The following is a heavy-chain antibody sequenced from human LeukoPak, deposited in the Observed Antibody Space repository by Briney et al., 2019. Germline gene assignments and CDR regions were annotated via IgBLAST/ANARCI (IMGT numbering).Heavy chain of an antibody. J-gene: IGHJ3*02. Sequence: ETLSLTCTVSGGSISSGGYYWSWIRQHPGKGLEWVSGINWNGGSTGYADSVKGRFTISRDNAKNSLYLQMNSLRAEDTALYYCARDFPPTVVVPAAAALDIWGHGTMVTVSS. CDR1: GGSISSGGYY. CDR3: ARDFPPTVVVPAAAALDI. D-gene: IGHD2-2*01. CDR2: INWNGGST. V-gene: IGHV3-20*04.